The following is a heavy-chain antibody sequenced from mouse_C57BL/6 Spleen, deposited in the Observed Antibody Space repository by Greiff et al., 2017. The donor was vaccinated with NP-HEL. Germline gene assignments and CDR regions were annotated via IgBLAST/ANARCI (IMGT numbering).Heavy chain of an antibody. CDR1: GYSFTGYY. J-gene: IGHJ3*01. V-gene: IGHV1-42*01. CDR3: ASGDHTPY. D-gene: IGHD5-1-1*01. Sequence: VQLQQSGPELVKPGASVKISCKASGYSFTGYYMNWVKQSPEKSLEWIGEINPSTGGTTYNQKFKAKATLTVDKSSSTAYMQLKSLTSEDSAVYYCASGDHTPYWGQGTLVTVSA. CDR2: INPSTGGT.